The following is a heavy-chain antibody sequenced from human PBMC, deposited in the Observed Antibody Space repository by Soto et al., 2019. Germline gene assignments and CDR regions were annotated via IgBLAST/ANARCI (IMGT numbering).Heavy chain of an antibody. J-gene: IGHJ5*02. D-gene: IGHD6-13*01. V-gene: IGHV3-74*01. CDR3: ARHPERIAQIGWFDP. Sequence: GGSMRLSCAAAGLKISSYWMHWVRKTTGQGLVWVSHINSDGNIGYADSVKGRFTISRDNAKNSLYLQMNSLRAEDTAVYYCARHPERIAQIGWFDPWGQGTLVTVSS. CDR2: INSDGNI. CDR1: GLKISSYW.